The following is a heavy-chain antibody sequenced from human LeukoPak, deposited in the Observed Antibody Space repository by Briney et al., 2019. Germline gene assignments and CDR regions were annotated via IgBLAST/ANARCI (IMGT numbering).Heavy chain of an antibody. J-gene: IGHJ3*02. CDR1: GGSISSSAYY. V-gene: IGHV4-39*07. Sequence: SETLSLTCTVSGGSISSSAYYWGWIRQPPGKGLEWIGNIYYSGSTYYNPSLKSRVAISLDTSKSQFSLKLTSVTAADTALYYCARKMIVEHTFDIWGQGTMVTVSS. D-gene: IGHD3-22*01. CDR3: ARKMIVEHTFDI. CDR2: IYYSGST.